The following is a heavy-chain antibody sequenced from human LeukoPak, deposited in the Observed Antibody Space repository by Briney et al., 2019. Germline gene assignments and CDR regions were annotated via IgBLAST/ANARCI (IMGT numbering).Heavy chain of an antibody. V-gene: IGHV1-2*02. CDR1: GYTFTGYY. Sequence: ASVTVSCKASGYTFTGYYMHWVRQAPGQGLEWMGWINPNSGGTNFAQKFQRRVTVTMDTSLSTVYMELSRLRSDDTAVYFCARDRGSTVTTLKAVYFDYWGQGALVTVSS. CDR2: INPNSGGT. J-gene: IGHJ4*02. D-gene: IGHD4-17*01. CDR3: ARDRGSTVTTLKAVYFDY.